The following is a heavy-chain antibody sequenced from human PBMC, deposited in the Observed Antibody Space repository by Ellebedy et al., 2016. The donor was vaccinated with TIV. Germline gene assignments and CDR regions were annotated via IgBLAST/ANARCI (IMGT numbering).Heavy chain of an antibody. J-gene: IGHJ4*02. CDR3: AKTGAAGTLLPYCFDY. D-gene: IGHD6-13*01. Sequence: GESLKISCAASGFTFSSYAMSWVRQAPGKGLEWVSAIRGSGGSTYYADSVKGRFTISRDKTKNTLFLQMNSLRAEDTAVYYCAKTGAAGTLLPYCFDYWGQGTLVTVSS. CDR2: IRGSGGST. V-gene: IGHV3-23*01. CDR1: GFTFSSYA.